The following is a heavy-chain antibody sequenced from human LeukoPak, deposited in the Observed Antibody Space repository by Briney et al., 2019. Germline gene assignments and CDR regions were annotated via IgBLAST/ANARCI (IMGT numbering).Heavy chain of an antibody. J-gene: IGHJ4*02. Sequence: PGGSLRLSCAASGFTFSSYAMTWVRQSPGKGLEWVSSISGSGDSTFYADSVRGRFTISRDNSKNTLYLQMNSLRAEDTALYYCAKDRLGAVADYFDYWGQGTLVTVSS. CDR1: GFTFSSYA. V-gene: IGHV3-23*01. CDR3: AKDRLGAVADYFDY. CDR2: ISGSGDST. D-gene: IGHD6-19*01.